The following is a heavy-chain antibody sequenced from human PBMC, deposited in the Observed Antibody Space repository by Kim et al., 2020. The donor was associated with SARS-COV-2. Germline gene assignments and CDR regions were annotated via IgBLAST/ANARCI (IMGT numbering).Heavy chain of an antibody. CDR1: GFTFSNAW. V-gene: IGHV3-15*01. J-gene: IGHJ6*02. CDR3: TTGQANMNYGMDV. D-gene: IGHD3-16*01. CDR2: IKSKTDGGTT. Sequence: GGSLRLSCAASGFTFSNAWMSWVRQAPGKGLEWVGRIKSKTDGGTTDYAAPVKGRFTISRDDSKNTLYLQMNSLKTEDTAVYYCTTGQANMNYGMDVWGQGTTVTVSS.